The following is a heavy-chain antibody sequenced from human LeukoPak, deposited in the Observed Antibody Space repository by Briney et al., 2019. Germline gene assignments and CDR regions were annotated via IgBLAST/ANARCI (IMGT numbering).Heavy chain of an antibody. CDR3: AREDGSRGVDWFDP. D-gene: IGHD3-10*01. CDR2: IYYSGST. CDR1: GGSISSGGYY. Sequence: SETLSLTCTVSGGSISSGGYYWSWIRQHPGKGLEWIGYIYYSGSTYYNPSLKSRVTISVDTSKNQFSLKLSSVTAADTAVYYCAREDGSRGVDWFDPWGQGTLVTVSS. V-gene: IGHV4-31*03. J-gene: IGHJ5*02.